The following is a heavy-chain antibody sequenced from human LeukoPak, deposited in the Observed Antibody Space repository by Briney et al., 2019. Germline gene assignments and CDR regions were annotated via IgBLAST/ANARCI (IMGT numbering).Heavy chain of an antibody. CDR3: ARVWLAGYSSSWYVGGYFDY. V-gene: IGHV1-18*01. D-gene: IGHD6-13*01. J-gene: IGHJ4*02. CDR1: GYTFTSYG. Sequence: ASVKVSCKASGYTFTSYGISWVRQAPGQGLEWMGWISAYNGNTNYAQKLQGRVTMTTDTSTSTAYMELRSLRSDDTAVYYCARVWLAGYSSSWYVGGYFDYWGQGTLVTVSS. CDR2: ISAYNGNT.